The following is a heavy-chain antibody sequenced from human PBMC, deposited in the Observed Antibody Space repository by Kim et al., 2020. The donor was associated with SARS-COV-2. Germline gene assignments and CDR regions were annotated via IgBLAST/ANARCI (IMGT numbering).Heavy chain of an antibody. J-gene: IGHJ6*02. CDR2: ISYDGSNK. CDR1: GFTFSSYG. D-gene: IGHD3-3*01. V-gene: IGHV3-30*18. Sequence: GGSLRLSCAASGFTFSSYGMHWVRQAPGKGLEWVAVISYDGSNKYYADSVKGRFTISRDNSKNTLYLQMNSLRAEDTAVYYCAKDGFYYDFWSGYLTSSGNPYYYYYGMDVWGQGTTVTVSS. CDR3: AKDGFYYDFWSGYLTSSGNPYYYYYGMDV.